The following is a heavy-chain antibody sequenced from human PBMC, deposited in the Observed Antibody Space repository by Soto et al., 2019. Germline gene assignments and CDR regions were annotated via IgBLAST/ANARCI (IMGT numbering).Heavy chain of an antibody. V-gene: IGHV1-69*13. CDR2: IIPIFGTA. CDR3: ARVFIRFLEWFIGMDV. CDR1: GGTFSSYA. J-gene: IGHJ6*02. Sequence: ASVKVSCKASGGTFSSYAISWVRQAPGQGLEWMGGIIPIFGTANYAQKFQGRVTITADESTSTAYMELSSLRSEDTAVYYCARVFIRFLEWFIGMDVWGQGTTVTVSS. D-gene: IGHD3-3*01.